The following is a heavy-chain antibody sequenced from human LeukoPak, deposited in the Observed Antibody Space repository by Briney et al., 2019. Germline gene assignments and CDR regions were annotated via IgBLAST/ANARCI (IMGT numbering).Heavy chain of an antibody. V-gene: IGHV1-18*01. Sequence: ASVKISCKASGYTFTSYGNSWVRQAPGQGLEWMGWISAYNGNTNYAQKPQGRVTMTTDTSTTTAYMELRSLRSDDTAVYYCARARSVSGSPVGYNWFDPWGQGTLVTVSS. CDR2: ISAYNGNT. CDR3: ARARSVSGSPVGYNWFDP. J-gene: IGHJ5*02. CDR1: GYTFTSYG. D-gene: IGHD4-23*01.